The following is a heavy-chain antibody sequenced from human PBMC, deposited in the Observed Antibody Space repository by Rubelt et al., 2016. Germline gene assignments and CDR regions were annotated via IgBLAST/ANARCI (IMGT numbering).Heavy chain of an antibody. CDR3: ARGNQRDWGRYFDY. Sequence: EVQLVESGGGLVKPGGSLRLSCAASGFTFSSYSMNWVRQAPGKGLEWVSSISSSSSYIYYADSVKGRFTISGDNAKNSLYLQMNSLRAEDTAVYYCARGNQRDWGRYFDYWGQGTLVTVSS. CDR1: GFTFSSYS. J-gene: IGHJ4*02. CDR2: ISSSSSYI. D-gene: IGHD7-27*01. V-gene: IGHV3-21*01.